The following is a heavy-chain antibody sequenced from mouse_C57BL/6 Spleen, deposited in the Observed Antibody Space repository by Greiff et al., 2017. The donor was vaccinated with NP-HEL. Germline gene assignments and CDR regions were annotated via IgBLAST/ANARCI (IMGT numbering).Heavy chain of an antibody. CDR2: IRNKANGYTT. D-gene: IGHD4-1*01. V-gene: IGHV7-3*01. CDR3: ARYNWGFAY. CDR1: GFTFTDYY. Sequence: DVQLVESGGGLVQPGGSLSLSCAASGFTFTDYYMSWVRQPPGKALEWLGFIRNKANGYTTEYSASVKGRFTISRDNSQSILYLQMNALRAEDSATYYCARYNWGFAYWGQGTLVTVSA. J-gene: IGHJ3*01.